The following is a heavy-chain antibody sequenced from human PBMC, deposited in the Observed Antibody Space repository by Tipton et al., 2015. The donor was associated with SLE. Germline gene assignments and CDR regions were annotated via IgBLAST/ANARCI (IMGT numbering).Heavy chain of an antibody. Sequence: LSLTCAVYGGSFSGYYWSWIRQPPGKGLEWIGEINHSGSTNYNPSLKSRVTISVDTSKNQFSLKLSSVTAADTAVYYCARDYSPEAYFDYWGQGTLVTVSS. CDR3: ARDYSPEAYFDY. J-gene: IGHJ4*02. CDR1: GGSFSGYY. CDR2: INHSGST. D-gene: IGHD3-10*01. V-gene: IGHV4-34*01.